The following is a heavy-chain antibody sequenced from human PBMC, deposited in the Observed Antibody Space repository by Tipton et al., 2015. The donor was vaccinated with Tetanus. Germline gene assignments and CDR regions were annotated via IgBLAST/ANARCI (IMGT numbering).Heavy chain of an antibody. CDR1: RFTVSINY. CDR2: IYTGGST. CDR3: AVGGYNHAFDI. J-gene: IGHJ3*02. V-gene: IGHV3-53*01. Sequence: AVSRFTVSINYMSWIRQAPGKGLEWVSVIYTGGSTYYADSVKGRFTISRDSSTNTLYLQMNSLRAEDTAVYYCAVGGYNHAFDIWGQGTMVTVSS. D-gene: IGHD5-18*01.